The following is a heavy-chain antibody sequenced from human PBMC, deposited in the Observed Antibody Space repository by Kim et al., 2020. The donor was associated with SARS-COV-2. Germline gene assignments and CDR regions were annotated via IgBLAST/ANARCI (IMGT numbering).Heavy chain of an antibody. Sequence: SETLSLTCTVSGGSISSSYWSWIRQPPGKGLDWIGYIYYSGSTNYNPSLKSRVTISVDTSKNQFSLKLSSVTAADTAVYYCARSGREMATMGAFDIWGQGTMVTVSS. V-gene: IGHV4-59*01. J-gene: IGHJ3*02. CDR3: ARSGREMATMGAFDI. CDR2: IYYSGST. D-gene: IGHD5-12*01. CDR1: GGSISSSY.